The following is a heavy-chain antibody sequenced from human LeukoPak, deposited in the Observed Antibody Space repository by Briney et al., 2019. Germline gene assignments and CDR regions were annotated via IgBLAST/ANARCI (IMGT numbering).Heavy chain of an antibody. CDR2: IYTSGST. CDR3: ARQLWGIAGWFDP. CDR1: GGSISSGSYY. V-gene: IGHV4-61*02. Sequence: SETLSLTCTVSGGSISSGSYYWSWIRQPAGKGLEWIGRIYTSGSTNYNPSLKSRVTISVDTSKNQFSLKLSSVTAADTAVYYCARQLWGIAGWFDPWGQGTLVTVSS. J-gene: IGHJ5*02. D-gene: IGHD5-18*01.